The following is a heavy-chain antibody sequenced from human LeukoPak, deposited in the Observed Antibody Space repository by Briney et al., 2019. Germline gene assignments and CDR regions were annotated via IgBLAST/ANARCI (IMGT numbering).Heavy chain of an antibody. V-gene: IGHV3-33*01. Sequence: PGRSLRLSCAAPGFTFSSYGMHWVRQAPGKGLEWVAVIWYDGSNKYYADSVKGRFTISRDNSKNTLYLQMNSLRAEDTAVYYCARVWGSSGLDYWGQGTLVTVSS. D-gene: IGHD6-19*01. CDR2: IWYDGSNK. J-gene: IGHJ4*02. CDR3: ARVWGSSGLDY. CDR1: GFTFSSYG.